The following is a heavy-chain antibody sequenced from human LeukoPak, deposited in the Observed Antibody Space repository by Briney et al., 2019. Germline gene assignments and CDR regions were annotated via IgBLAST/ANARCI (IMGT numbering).Heavy chain of an antibody. CDR1: GGSISSYY. Sequence: SETLSLTCTVSGGSISSYYWSWIRQPPGKGLEWIGYIYYSGSTNYNPSLKSRVTISVDTSKNQFSLKLSSVTAADTAVYYCARGCGSSSSCPFDYWGQGTLVTVSS. CDR3: ARGCGSSSSCPFDY. V-gene: IGHV4-59*01. J-gene: IGHJ4*02. CDR2: IYYSGST. D-gene: IGHD6-6*01.